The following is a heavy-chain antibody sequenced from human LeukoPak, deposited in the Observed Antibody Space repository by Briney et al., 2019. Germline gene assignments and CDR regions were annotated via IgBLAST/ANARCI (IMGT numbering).Heavy chain of an antibody. D-gene: IGHD2-2*01. CDR3: AKATCSSTSCYSSHKGPGAVYSWGFISGGDTNTHYYMDV. Sequence: GVSLRLSCAASGFTFSSYAMSWVRQAPGKGLEWVSAISGSGGSTYYADSVKGRFTISRDNSKNTLYLQMNSLRAEDTAVYYCAKATCSSTSCYSSHKGPGAVYSWGFISGGDTNTHYYMDVWGKGTTVTVSS. CDR2: ISGSGGST. V-gene: IGHV3-23*01. CDR1: GFTFSSYA. J-gene: IGHJ6*03.